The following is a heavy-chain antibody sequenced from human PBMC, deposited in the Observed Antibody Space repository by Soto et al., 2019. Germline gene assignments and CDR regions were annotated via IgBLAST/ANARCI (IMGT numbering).Heavy chain of an antibody. CDR3: ARHPGYCSGGSCNGQYTLDV. D-gene: IGHD2-15*01. CDR2: IYSSGDT. CDR1: GGSISSGGYY. V-gene: IGHV4-39*01. J-gene: IGHJ6*02. Sequence: SETLSLTCTASGGSISSGGYYWSWMRQHPGKGLDWIGSIYSSGDTYYNPSLKSRVTISADTSQNQFSLDLTSVTATDTAVYFCARHPGYCSGGSCNGQYTLDVWGQGTTVTVSS.